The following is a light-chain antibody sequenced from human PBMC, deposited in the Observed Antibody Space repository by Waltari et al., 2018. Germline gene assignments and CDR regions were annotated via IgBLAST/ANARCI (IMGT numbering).Light chain of an antibody. CDR2: LNSDGSH. CDR3: QTSDTDNHLV. J-gene: IGLJ2*01. V-gene: IGLV4-69*01. Sequence: QAQNGPRYLMNLNSDGSHSKGDGIPDRFSGSTSGADRYPTVSSLQSEDEADYYCQTSDTDNHLVFGGGTKLTVL.